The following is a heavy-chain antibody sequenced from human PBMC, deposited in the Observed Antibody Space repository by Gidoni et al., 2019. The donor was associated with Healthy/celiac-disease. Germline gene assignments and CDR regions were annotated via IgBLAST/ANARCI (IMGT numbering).Heavy chain of an antibody. V-gene: IGHV3-23*01. D-gene: IGHD6-13*01. CDR2: ISGRGGST. Sequence: EVQLFESGGVLVQPGGSLRLSCAASGFTFSSAAMSWVRQAPGKGLEWVAAISGRGGSTYYEDSVKGRCTISRDNSKNTLYLQMNSLRAEDTAVYYCAKGPSPYSSSLFDYWGQGTLVTVSS. CDR3: AKGPSPYSSSLFDY. CDR1: GFTFSSAA. J-gene: IGHJ4*02.